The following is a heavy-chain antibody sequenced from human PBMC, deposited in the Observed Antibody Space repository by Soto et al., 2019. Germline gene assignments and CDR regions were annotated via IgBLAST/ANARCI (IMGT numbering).Heavy chain of an antibody. V-gene: IGHV1-8*01. CDR2: MNPNSGNT. CDR1: GYTFTSYD. CDR3: ARGPWQLVSYYGMDV. D-gene: IGHD6-6*01. Sequence: QVQLVQSGAEVKKPGASVKVSCKASGYTFTSYDINWVRQATGQGLEWMGWMNPNSGNTGYAQKFQGRDTMTRNTSIRKAYMKLSSLRSEDTAVYYCARGPWQLVSYYGMDVWGQGTTVTFSS. J-gene: IGHJ6*02.